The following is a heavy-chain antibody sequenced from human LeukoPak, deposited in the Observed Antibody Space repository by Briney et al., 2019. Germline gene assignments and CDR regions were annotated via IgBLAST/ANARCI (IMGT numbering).Heavy chain of an antibody. CDR1: GFTFSNYA. D-gene: IGHD3-10*01. CDR3: VKEAYYGWGSSPTFYFDY. J-gene: IGHJ4*02. V-gene: IGHV3-30*04. Sequence: GGSLRLSCAASGFTFSNYAMSWVRQAPGKGLEWVAVISHDVKTTYYADSAKGRFTISRDNSRNTVFLQMNRLRPEDTAVCYCVKEAYYGWGSSPTFYFDYWGQGTRVTVSS. CDR2: ISHDVKTT.